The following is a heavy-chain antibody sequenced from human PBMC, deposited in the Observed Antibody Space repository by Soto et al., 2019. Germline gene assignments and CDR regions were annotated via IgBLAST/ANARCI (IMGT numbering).Heavy chain of an antibody. CDR2: IYTSGST. V-gene: IGHV4-4*07. D-gene: IGHD6-13*01. J-gene: IGHJ5*02. Sequence: SETLSLTCTVSGGSISSYYWSWIRQPAGKGLEWIGRIYTSGSTNYNPSLKSRVTMSVDTSKNQFSLKLSSVTAADTAVYYCARDNAYSSSWYNWFDPWGQGTLVTVSS. CDR3: ARDNAYSSSWYNWFDP. CDR1: GGSISSYY.